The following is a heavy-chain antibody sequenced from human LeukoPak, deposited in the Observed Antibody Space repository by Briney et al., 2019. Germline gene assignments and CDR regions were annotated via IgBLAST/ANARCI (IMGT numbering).Heavy chain of an antibody. CDR3: ARDWGPYCSGGSCYPFQH. D-gene: IGHD2-15*01. Sequence: SVKVSCKASGGTFSSYAISWVRQAPGQGLEWMGGIIPIFGTANYAQKFQGRVTITADESTGTAYMELSSLRSEDTAVYYCARDWGPYCSGGSCYPFQHWGQGTLVTVSS. V-gene: IGHV1-69*13. CDR1: GGTFSSYA. J-gene: IGHJ1*01. CDR2: IIPIFGTA.